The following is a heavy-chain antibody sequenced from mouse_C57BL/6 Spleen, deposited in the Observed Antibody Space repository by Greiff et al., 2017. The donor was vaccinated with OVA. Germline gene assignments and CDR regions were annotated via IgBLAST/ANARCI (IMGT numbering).Heavy chain of an antibody. CDR1: GFSLTSYG. D-gene: IGHD2-5*01. CDR2: IWSGGST. Sequence: QVHVKQSGPGLVQPSQSLSITCTVSGFSLTSYGVHWVRQSPGKGLEWLGVIWSGGSTDYNAAFISRLSISKDNSKSQVFFKMNSLQADDTAIYYCARNRNSNYEAWFAYWGQGTLVTVSA. CDR3: ARNRNSNYEAWFAY. V-gene: IGHV2-2*01. J-gene: IGHJ3*01.